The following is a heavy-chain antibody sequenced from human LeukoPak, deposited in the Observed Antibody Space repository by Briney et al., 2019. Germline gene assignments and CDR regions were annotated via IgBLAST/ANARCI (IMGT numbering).Heavy chain of an antibody. V-gene: IGHV3-23*01. Sequence: GGSLRLSCAASGFTFKSYAMTWVRQAPGKGLEWVSAIGDGGDKVFYADSVKGRFTISRDNSKQTLYLQMNSLGAADTAVYYCAKVSSGEHTFWSDFSQDKWFDPWGLGTLVTVAS. J-gene: IGHJ5*02. CDR2: IGDGGDKV. CDR1: GFTFKSYA. D-gene: IGHD3-3*01. CDR3: AKVSSGEHTFWSDFSQDKWFDP.